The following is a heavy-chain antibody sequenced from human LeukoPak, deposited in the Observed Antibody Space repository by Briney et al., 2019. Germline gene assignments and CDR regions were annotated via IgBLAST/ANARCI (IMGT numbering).Heavy chain of an antibody. D-gene: IGHD4-17*01. J-gene: IGHJ4*02. Sequence: GGSLTLSCAASGFTFSSYWMHWVRQAPGKGLVWVSRINSDGSSTSYADSVNRRFTISRDNPKNTLYLQMNSLRAEDTAVYYYARATTVTTYLDYWGQGTLVTVSS. CDR2: INSDGSST. CDR1: GFTFSSYW. CDR3: ARATTVTTYLDY. V-gene: IGHV3-74*01.